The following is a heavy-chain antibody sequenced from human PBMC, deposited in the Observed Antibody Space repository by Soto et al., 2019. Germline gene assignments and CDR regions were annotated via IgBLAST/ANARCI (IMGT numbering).Heavy chain of an antibody. D-gene: IGHD3-10*01. CDR1: GFSLSTRGMC. CDR2: NDWDDEK. J-gene: IGHJ6*02. Sequence: SRPTLVNTTHTLTMTRTFSGFSLSTRGMCDSWIRQPPGKSLEWLALNDWDDEKYYSTSLKTRLTVSKDTSKNQVVLTMTNMDTGDTATYYCARSPIRHCQKGIDVSCQAITVTVSS. CDR3: ARSPIRHCQKGIDV. V-gene: IGHV2-70*13.